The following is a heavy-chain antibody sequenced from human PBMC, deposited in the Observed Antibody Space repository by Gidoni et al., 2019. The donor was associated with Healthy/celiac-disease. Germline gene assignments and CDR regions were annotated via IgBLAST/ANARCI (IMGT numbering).Heavy chain of an antibody. CDR3: ARDSRELWVDY. CDR2: IYYSGST. Sequence: QLQLQESGPGLVKPSETLSLTCTVSGGSISSSSYYWGWIRQPPGKGLEWIGSIYYSGSTYYNPSLKSRVTISVDTSKNQFSLKLSSVTAADTAVYYCARDSRELWVDYWGQGTLVTVSS. CDR1: GGSISSSSYY. V-gene: IGHV4-39*07. D-gene: IGHD1-26*01. J-gene: IGHJ4*02.